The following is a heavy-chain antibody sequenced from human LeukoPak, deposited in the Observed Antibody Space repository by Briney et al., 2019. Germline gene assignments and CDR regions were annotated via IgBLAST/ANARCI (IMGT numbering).Heavy chain of an antibody. Sequence: ASVKVSCKASGYTFTDYYMHWVRQAPGQGLEWMGWINPNSGGTNYAQKFQDRVTMTGDTSISTAYMELSRLRSDDTAVYYCAREAVTIFALVRTQTTKRPHRFDPWGQGTLVTVSS. CDR3: AREAVTIFALVRTQTTKRPHRFDP. D-gene: IGHD3-3*01. CDR2: INPNSGGT. J-gene: IGHJ5*02. V-gene: IGHV1-2*02. CDR1: GYTFTDYY.